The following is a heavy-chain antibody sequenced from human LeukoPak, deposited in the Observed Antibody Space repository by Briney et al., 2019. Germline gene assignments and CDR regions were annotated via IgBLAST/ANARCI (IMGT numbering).Heavy chain of an antibody. CDR2: IYYSGST. Sequence: PSQTLSLTCTVSGGSISSGDYYWSWIRQPPGKGLEWIGYIYYSGSTYYNPSLKSRVTISVDTSKNQFSLKLSSVTAADTAVYYCARAKVTVVTRGMPPSGNWFDPWGQGTLVTVSS. J-gene: IGHJ5*02. V-gene: IGHV4-30-4*01. CDR1: GGSISSGDYY. D-gene: IGHD4-23*01. CDR3: ARAKVTVVTRGMPPSGNWFDP.